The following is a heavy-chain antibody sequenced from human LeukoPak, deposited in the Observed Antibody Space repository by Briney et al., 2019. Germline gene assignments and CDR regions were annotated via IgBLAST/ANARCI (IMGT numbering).Heavy chain of an antibody. CDR1: GGSFSGYY. CDR2: MNDSGSA. V-gene: IGHV4-34*01. Sequence: SETLSLTCAVYGGSFSGYYWTWIRQPPGKGLEWIGEMNDSGSANYNPSLKSRVTISVDTSKNQFSLKLSSVTAADTAVYYCARARTDYDILTGYFHYYYMDVWGKGTTVTVSS. CDR3: ARARTDYDILTGYFHYYYMDV. D-gene: IGHD3-9*01. J-gene: IGHJ6*03.